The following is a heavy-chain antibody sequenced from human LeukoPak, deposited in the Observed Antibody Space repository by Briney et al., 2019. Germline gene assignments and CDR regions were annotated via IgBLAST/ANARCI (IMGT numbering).Heavy chain of an antibody. J-gene: IGHJ4*02. CDR1: GFTFSKYW. Sequence: GGSLRLSCAASGFTFSKYWMLWVRQAPGKGLESVSRINTDGTVTTYADSVKGRFTVSRDNAGNTMFLQMNSVRDEDTAVYYCATKQWLAPPPDSWGQGTPVTVSS. V-gene: IGHV3-74*01. CDR2: INTDGTVT. CDR3: ATKQWLAPPPDS. D-gene: IGHD6-19*01.